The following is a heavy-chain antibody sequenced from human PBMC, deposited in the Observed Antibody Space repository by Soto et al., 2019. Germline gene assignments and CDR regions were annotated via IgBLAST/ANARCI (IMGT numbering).Heavy chain of an antibody. D-gene: IGHD1-26*01. V-gene: IGHV2-5*01. CDR1: GFSLTTSGAG. CDR2: ISWKDDK. J-gene: IGHJ4*02. Sequence: SGPTLVNPTQTLTLTCTYSGFSLTTSGAGVGWIRQPPGKALEWLALISWKDDKRYNPGLESRLTITKDTSKNPVILTLTNMDPVDTATYFCAHRYGGNYYRWYFDSRGQGTLV. CDR3: AHRYGGNYYRWYFDS.